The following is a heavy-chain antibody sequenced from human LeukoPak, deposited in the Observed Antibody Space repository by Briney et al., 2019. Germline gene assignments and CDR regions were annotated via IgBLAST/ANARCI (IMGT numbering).Heavy chain of an antibody. Sequence: GGSLRLSCAASGFTFSNAWMSWVRQAPGKGLEWVGRIKSKTDGGTTDYAAPVKGRFTISRDDSENTAYLQMNSLKTEDTAVYYCTSLSYDILTGSVDYWGQGTLVTVSS. CDR3: TSLSYDILTGSVDY. J-gene: IGHJ4*02. CDR1: GFTFSNAW. CDR2: IKSKTDGGTT. V-gene: IGHV3-15*01. D-gene: IGHD3-9*01.